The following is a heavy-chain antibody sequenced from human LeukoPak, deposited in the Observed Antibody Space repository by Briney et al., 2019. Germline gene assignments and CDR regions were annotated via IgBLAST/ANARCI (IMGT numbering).Heavy chain of an antibody. V-gene: IGHV3-7*01. CDR1: EFTLSNYC. D-gene: IGHD3-3*01. CDR3: ARWRSLQSEFDL. J-gene: IGHJ4*02. CDR2: IKQDDSQK. Sequence: GGSLRLSCAASEFTLSNYCISWVRQAPGKGLGWVAHIKQDDSQKYYVDSVKGRFTISRDNAKNSLYLQMNSLRAEDTGVYYCARWRSLQSEFDLWGQGTLVTVSS.